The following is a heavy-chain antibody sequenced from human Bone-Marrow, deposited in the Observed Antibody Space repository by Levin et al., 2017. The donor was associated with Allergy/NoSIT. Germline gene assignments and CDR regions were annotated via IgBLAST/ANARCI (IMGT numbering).Heavy chain of an antibody. CDR3: ARDRGFGAYWGNWFDP. CDR2: ISYGGSA. D-gene: IGHD3-10*01. Sequence: PSETLSLTCTVYGGSVSSYYWAWIRQPPGKGLEWIAYISYGGSAYYNPSLQSRATMSLDTSKNQFSLNLNSVTAADTGVYYCARDRGFGAYWGNWFDPWGQGALVTVSS. V-gene: IGHV4-59*02. J-gene: IGHJ5*02. CDR1: GGSVSSYY.